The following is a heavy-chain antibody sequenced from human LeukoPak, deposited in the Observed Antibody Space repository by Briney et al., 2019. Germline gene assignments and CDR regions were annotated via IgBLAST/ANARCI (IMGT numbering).Heavy chain of an antibody. CDR3: ARVLTLHSSGWPWGY. D-gene: IGHD6-19*01. CDR2: INPSGGST. Sequence: ASVKVSCKASGYTFTSYYMHWVRQAPGQGLEWMGIINPSGGSTSYAQKFQGRVTMTRDMSTSTVYMELSSLRSEDTAVYYCARVLTLHSSGWPWGYWGQGTLVTVSS. J-gene: IGHJ4*02. CDR1: GYTFTSYY. V-gene: IGHV1-46*01.